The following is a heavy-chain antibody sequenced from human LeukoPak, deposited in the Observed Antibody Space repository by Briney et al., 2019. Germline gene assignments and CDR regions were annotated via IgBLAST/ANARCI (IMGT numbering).Heavy chain of an antibody. CDR3: ARRAAGDYFDS. Sequence: SGTLSLTCAVSGGSISSSNWWSWVRQPPGKGLEWIGYIYHSESTNYSPSLKSRVTISVDMSKNQFSLKVSSVTPADTAVYFCARRAAGDYFDSWGQGNLVTVSS. J-gene: IGHJ4*02. CDR2: IYHSEST. CDR1: GGSISSSNW. V-gene: IGHV4-4*02. D-gene: IGHD6-13*01.